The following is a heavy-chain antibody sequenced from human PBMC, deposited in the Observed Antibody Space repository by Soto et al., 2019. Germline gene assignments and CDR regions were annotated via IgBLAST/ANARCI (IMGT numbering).Heavy chain of an antibody. CDR2: IYYSGST. CDR1: GGSISSYY. D-gene: IGHD5-18*01. V-gene: IGHV4-59*08. J-gene: IGHJ4*02. Sequence: SETLSLTCTVSGGSISSYYWSWIRQPPGKGLEWIGYIYYSGSTNYNPSLKSRITISVDTSKNQFTLKLSSVTAADTAVYYCARQDSYAPYFDYWGQGTLVTVSS. CDR3: ARQDSYAPYFDY.